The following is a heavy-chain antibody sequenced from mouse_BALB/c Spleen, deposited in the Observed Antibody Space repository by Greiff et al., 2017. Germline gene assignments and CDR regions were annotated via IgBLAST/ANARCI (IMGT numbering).Heavy chain of an antibody. D-gene: IGHD2-14*01. CDR1: GFTFSSFG. Sequence: EVQVVESGGGLVQPGGSRKLSCAASGFTFSSFGMHWVRQAPEKGLEWVAYISSGSSTIYYADTVKGRFTISRDNPKNTLFLQMTSLRSEDTAMYYCARENYRYDGGDAMDYWGQGTSVTVSS. V-gene: IGHV5-17*02. J-gene: IGHJ4*01. CDR3: ARENYRYDGGDAMDY. CDR2: ISSGSSTI.